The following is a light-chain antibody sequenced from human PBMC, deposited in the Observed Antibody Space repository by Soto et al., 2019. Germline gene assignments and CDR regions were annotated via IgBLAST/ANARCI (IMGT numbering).Light chain of an antibody. CDR3: SSYTSSTTLKV. CDR2: DVS. Sequence: QSVLTQPASVSGSPGQSITISCTGTSSDVGGYNYVSWYQQHPGKAPKLIIYDVSNRPSGVSNRFSGSKSGNTASLTISGLQAEDEADYYCSSYTSSTTLKVFGGGTKLTV. J-gene: IGLJ2*01. CDR1: SSDVGGYNY. V-gene: IGLV2-14*01.